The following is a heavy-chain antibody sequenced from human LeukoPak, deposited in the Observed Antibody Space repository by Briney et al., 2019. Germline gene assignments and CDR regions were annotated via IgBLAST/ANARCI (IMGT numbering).Heavy chain of an antibody. D-gene: IGHD3-10*01. V-gene: IGHV4-59*12. CDR3: AREDKSMVRGVDY. CDR1: GGSISSYY. Sequence: SETLSLTCTVSGGSISSYYWNWIRQPPGKGLEWIGYIYNSGSTNNNPSLKSRVTMSVDTSKNQFSLKLSSVTAADTAVYYCAREDKSMVRGVDYWGQGTLVTVSS. CDR2: IYNSGST. J-gene: IGHJ4*02.